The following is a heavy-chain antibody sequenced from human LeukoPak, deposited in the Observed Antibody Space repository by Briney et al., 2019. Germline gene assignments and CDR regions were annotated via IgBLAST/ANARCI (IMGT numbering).Heavy chain of an antibody. Sequence: PSETLSLTCTVSGGSISSYYWSWIQQPPGKGLEWIGYIYYSGSTNYNLSLKSRVTISVDTSKNQFSLKLSSVTAADTAVYYCARISRYYYYYYMDVWGKGTTVTVSS. CDR3: ARISRYYYYYYMDV. CDR2: IYYSGST. D-gene: IGHD6-13*01. CDR1: GGSISSYY. V-gene: IGHV4-59*01. J-gene: IGHJ6*03.